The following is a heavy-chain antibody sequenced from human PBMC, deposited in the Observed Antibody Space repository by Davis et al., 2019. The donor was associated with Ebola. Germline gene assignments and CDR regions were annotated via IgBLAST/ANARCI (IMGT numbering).Heavy chain of an antibody. CDR2: ISYDGSNK. CDR1: GFTFSSYW. V-gene: IGHV3-30*18. Sequence: GGSLRLSCAASGFTFSSYWMHWVRQAPGKGLEWVAVISYDGSNKYYADSVKGRFTISRDNSKNTLYLQMNSLRAEDTAVYYCAKWGYSSSSGLAAWGVGMDVWGQGTTVTVSS. J-gene: IGHJ6*02. CDR3: AKWGYSSSSGLAAWGVGMDV. D-gene: IGHD6-6*01.